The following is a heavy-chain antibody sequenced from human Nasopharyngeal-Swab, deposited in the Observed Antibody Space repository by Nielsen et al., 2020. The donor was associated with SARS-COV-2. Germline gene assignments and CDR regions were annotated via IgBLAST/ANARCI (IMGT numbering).Heavy chain of an antibody. V-gene: IGHV3-48*03. CDR2: ISSSGSTI. CDR3: ARNPPGIAVAGYYYYYGMDV. CDR1: GFTFSSYA. D-gene: IGHD6-19*01. J-gene: IGHJ6*02. Sequence: GGSLRLSCAASGFTFSSYAMNWVRQAPGKGLEGVSYISSSGSTIYYADSVKGRFTISRDNAKNSLYLQMNSLRAEDTAVYYCARNPPGIAVAGYYYYYGMDVWGQGTTVTVSS.